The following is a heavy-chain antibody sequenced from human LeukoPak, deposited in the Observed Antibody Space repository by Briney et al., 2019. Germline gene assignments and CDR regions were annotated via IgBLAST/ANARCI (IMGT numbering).Heavy chain of an antibody. J-gene: IGHJ4*02. V-gene: IGHV4-4*02. D-gene: IGHD3-3*01. Sequence: SETLSLTCAVSGGSISSSNWWSWVRQPPGKGLGWIGEIYHSGSTNYNPSLKSRVTISVDKSKNQFSLKLSSVTAADTAVYYCARAPYDFWSGYYGGLYFDYWGQGTLVTVSS. CDR2: IYHSGST. CDR1: GGSISSSNW. CDR3: ARAPYDFWSGYYGGLYFDY.